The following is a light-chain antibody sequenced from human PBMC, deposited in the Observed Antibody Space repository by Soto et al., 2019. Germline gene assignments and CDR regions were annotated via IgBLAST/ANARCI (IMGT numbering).Light chain of an antibody. V-gene: IGKV1D-12*01. Sequence: DVLMTQSPSSVSASVGDRLTITCRASQSITSWWLAWYQQKPGGAPKLLISAASTLQSGVPSRFSVSGSWTDFTLTISSLQPEDFATYICQQAYSCPWTFGQGTTVEV. CDR2: AAS. CDR1: QSITSW. J-gene: IGKJ1*01. CDR3: QQAYSCPWT.